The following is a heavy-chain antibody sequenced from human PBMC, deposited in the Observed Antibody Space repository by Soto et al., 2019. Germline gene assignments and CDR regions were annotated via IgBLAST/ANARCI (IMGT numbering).Heavy chain of an antibody. Sequence: GGSLRLSCTASGFTFSSYAMHWVRQAPGRGLEWVAVISYDGSNKYYADSVKGRFTISRDNSKNTLYLQMNSLRAEDTAVYYCARDGWREGYGDYWGQGALVTVSS. CDR1: GFTFSSYA. D-gene: IGHD3-3*01. V-gene: IGHV3-30-3*01. CDR3: ARDGWREGYGDY. J-gene: IGHJ4*02. CDR2: ISYDGSNK.